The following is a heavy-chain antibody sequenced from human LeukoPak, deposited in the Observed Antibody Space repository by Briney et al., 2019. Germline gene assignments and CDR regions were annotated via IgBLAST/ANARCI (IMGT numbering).Heavy chain of an antibody. Sequence: GGSLRLSCAASGFTVSSNYMSWVRQAPGKGLEWVSVIYSGGSTYYADSVKGRFTISRDNSKNTLYLQMNGLRAEDTAVYYCAKDDYYYYMDVWGKGTTVTVSS. CDR2: IYSGGST. J-gene: IGHJ6*03. CDR1: GFTVSSNY. CDR3: AKDDYYYYMDV. V-gene: IGHV3-53*01.